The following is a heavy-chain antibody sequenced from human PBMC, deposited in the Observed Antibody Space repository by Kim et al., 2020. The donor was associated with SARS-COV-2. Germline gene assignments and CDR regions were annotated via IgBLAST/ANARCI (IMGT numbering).Heavy chain of an antibody. J-gene: IGHJ6*02. CDR1: GFTFSSYS. V-gene: IGHV3-48*04. CDR2: ISSSSSTI. D-gene: IGHD2-2*01. CDR3: ASQEDRYCSSTSCYEYYYYGMDV. Sequence: GGSLRLSCAASGFTFSSYSMNWVLQAPGKGLEWVSYISSSSSTIYYADSVKGRFTISRDNAKNSLYLQMNSLRAEDTAVYYCASQEDRYCSSTSCYEYYYYGMDVWGQGTTVTVSS.